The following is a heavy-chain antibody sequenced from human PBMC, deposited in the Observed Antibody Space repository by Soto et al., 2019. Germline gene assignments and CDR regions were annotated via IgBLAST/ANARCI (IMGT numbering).Heavy chain of an antibody. V-gene: IGHV4-34*01. Sequence: QVQLQQWGAGLLKPSETLSLTCAVYGGFVSSGSYYWSWIRQPPGKGLEWIGEMSHSGGTHFNPFLKRRGTLSVDASNHQFSLKMSSVTAAATALFYCARVVRVTETTVVYAFDVWVPGTMVTVSS. CDR2: MSHSGGT. CDR1: GGFVSSGSYY. CDR3: ARVVRVTETTVVYAFDV. D-gene: IGHD1-1*01. J-gene: IGHJ3*01.